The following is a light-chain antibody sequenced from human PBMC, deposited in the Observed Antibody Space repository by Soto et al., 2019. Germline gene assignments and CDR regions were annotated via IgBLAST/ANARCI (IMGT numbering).Light chain of an antibody. CDR1: QSVGTS. Sequence: EIVMTQSPATLSVSPGQRVTLSCRASQSVGTSIAWYQQKPGQAPRLLIYGASTRATGVPARFSGSGSGTAFTLTISSLQSEDFAVYYCQQRSNWPLTFGGGTKVEIK. V-gene: IGKV3-15*01. CDR2: GAS. J-gene: IGKJ4*01. CDR3: QQRSNWPLT.